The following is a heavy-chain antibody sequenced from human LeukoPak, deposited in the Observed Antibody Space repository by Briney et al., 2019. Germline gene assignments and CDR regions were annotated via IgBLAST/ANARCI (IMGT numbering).Heavy chain of an antibody. Sequence: ASVKVSCKASGYTFTSYYMHWMRQAPGQGLEWMGILNPSGGSTSYAQKFQGRVTMTRDTSTSTVYMELSSLRSEDTAVYYCARAALDYYDSSGANWYFDLWGRGTLVTVSS. J-gene: IGHJ2*01. CDR1: GYTFTSYY. CDR2: LNPSGGST. V-gene: IGHV1-46*01. CDR3: ARAALDYYDSSGANWYFDL. D-gene: IGHD3-22*01.